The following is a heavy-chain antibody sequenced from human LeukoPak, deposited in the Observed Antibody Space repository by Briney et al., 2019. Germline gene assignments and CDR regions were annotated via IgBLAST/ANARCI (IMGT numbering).Heavy chain of an antibody. J-gene: IGHJ4*01. CDR2: ISSSGSPI. V-gene: IGHV3-48*01. D-gene: IGHD1-26*01. CDR3: AKDAHSGSYFDY. Sequence: GGSLRLSCTASGFFFSSYSMNWVRQAPGKGLEWLSYISSSGSPIHYADSVKGRLTISRDNSKNTLYLQMNSLRVEDTAVYYCAKDAHSGSYFDYWGQGILVTVSS. CDR1: GFFFSSYS.